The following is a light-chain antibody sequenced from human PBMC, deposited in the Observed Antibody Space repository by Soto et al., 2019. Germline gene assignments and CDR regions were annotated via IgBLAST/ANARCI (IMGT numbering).Light chain of an antibody. Sequence: EIAMTQSPVTLSASPGERVTLSCRASQSVNINLAWYQQRPGQAPRVLIFGASNRASGIPDRFSGSGSGTDFPLTISRLEPDDFALYYCQLYKDWPPLTFGGGTRVEIK. J-gene: IGKJ4*01. V-gene: IGKV3D-15*01. CDR2: GAS. CDR3: QLYKDWPPLT. CDR1: QSVNIN.